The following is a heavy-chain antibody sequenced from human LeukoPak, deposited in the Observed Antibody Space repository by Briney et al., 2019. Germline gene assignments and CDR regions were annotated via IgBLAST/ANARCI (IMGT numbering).Heavy chain of an antibody. D-gene: IGHD1-26*01. CDR3: ARESGSYPNWFDP. V-gene: IGHV4-39*02. CDR1: GGSISSSSYY. CDR2: IYYSGST. J-gene: IGHJ5*02. Sequence: SETLSLTCTVSGGSISSSSYYWGWIRQPPGKGLEWIGSIYYSGSTYYNPSLKSRVTISVDTSKNQFSLKLSSVTAADTAVYYCARESGSYPNWFDPWGQGTLVTVSS.